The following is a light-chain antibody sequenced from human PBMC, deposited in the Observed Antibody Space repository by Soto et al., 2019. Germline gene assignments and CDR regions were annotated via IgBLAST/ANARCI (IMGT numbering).Light chain of an antibody. CDR2: GAS. Sequence: EIVLTQSPGTLSLSPGERATLSCRASQRLTSSYLAWYQQKPGHAPRLLIYGASSRATGIPDRFSGSGSGTDFTLTISRLEPDDFAVYYCQQYGTTPPLTCGGGTKVEIK. CDR3: QQYGTTPPLT. CDR1: QRLTSSY. J-gene: IGKJ4*01. V-gene: IGKV3-20*01.